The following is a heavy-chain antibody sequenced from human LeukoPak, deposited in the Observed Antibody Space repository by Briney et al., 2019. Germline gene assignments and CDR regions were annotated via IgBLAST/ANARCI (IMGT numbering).Heavy chain of an antibody. J-gene: IGHJ4*02. Sequence: PSETLSLTCAVSDGSISNYYWSWIRQPPGKGLEWIGYIYYSGSTNYNPSLKSRVTISVDTSKNQFSLKLSSVTAADTAVYYCARHGRGAAAGSDYWGQGTLVTVSS. CDR2: IYYSGST. CDR1: DGSISNYY. D-gene: IGHD6-13*01. CDR3: ARHGRGAAAGSDY. V-gene: IGHV4-59*08.